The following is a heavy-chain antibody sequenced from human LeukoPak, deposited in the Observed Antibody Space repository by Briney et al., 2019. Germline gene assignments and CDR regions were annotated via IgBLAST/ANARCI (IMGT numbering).Heavy chain of an antibody. V-gene: IGHV3-23*01. CDR1: GFTFSSYA. D-gene: IGHD3-10*01. J-gene: IGHJ4*02. CDR2: ISGSGGST. CDR3: AKESVSDYYGSGSSTPY. Sequence: GGSLRLSCAASGFTFSSYAMTWVRQAPGKGLEWVSVISGSGGSTYYADSVKGRFTISRDNSKNTLSLQMNSLRAEDTAVYFCAKESVSDYYGSGSSTPYWGQGTLVTVSS.